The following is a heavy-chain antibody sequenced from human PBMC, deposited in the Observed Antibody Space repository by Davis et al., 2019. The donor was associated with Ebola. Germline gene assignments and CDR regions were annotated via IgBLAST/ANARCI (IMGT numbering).Heavy chain of an antibody. CDR3: ARDYYYAFDI. Sequence: GESLKISCAASGFTFSSYSMNWVRQAPGKGLEWVSSISSSSSYIYYADPVKGRFTISRDNAKNSLYLQMNSLRAEDTAVYYCARDYYYAFDIWGQGTKVTVSS. CDR1: GFTFSSYS. J-gene: IGHJ3*02. D-gene: IGHD5-12*01. V-gene: IGHV3-21*01. CDR2: ISSSSSYI.